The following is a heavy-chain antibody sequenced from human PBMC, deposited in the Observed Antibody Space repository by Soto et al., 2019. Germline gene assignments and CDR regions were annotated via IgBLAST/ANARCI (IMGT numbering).Heavy chain of an antibody. CDR2: IWYDGSNK. CDR1: GFTFSSYG. CDR3: ARLLRSSGASS. D-gene: IGHD3-22*01. Sequence: QVQLVESGGGVVQPGRSLRLSCAASGFTFSSYGMHWVRQAPGKGLEWVAGIWYDGSNKYYADSVKGRFTISRDNSKNALYLQMNSLRAEDTDVYYCARLLRSSGASSWGQGNLVTVSS. V-gene: IGHV3-33*01. J-gene: IGHJ5*02.